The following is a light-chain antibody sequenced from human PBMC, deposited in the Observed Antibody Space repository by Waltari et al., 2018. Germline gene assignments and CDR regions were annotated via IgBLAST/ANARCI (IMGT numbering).Light chain of an antibody. V-gene: IGKV3-20*01. CDR3: HHYGTSSRT. J-gene: IGKJ1*01. Sequence: EIVLTQSPGTLSLSPGERATLSCRASQSVGSTYLAWYQQKPGQAPRLLIYGSSSRATGIPDRCSGSGSGTDFTLSISRLEPEDFAVYYCHHYGTSSRTFGQGTKVEIK. CDR2: GSS. CDR1: QSVGSTY.